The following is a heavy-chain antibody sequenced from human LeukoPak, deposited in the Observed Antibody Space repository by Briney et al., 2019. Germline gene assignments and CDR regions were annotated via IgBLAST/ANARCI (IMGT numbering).Heavy chain of an antibody. J-gene: IGHJ6*03. CDR1: GYTFTSYG. CDR3: ARDFRETQRRSMRRYYYYYMDV. Sequence: ASVKVSCKASGYTFTSYGISWVRQAPGQGLEWMGWISAYNGNTNYAQKLQGRVTMTTDTSTSTAYMELRSLRSDDTAVYYCARDFRETQRRSMRRYYYYYMDVWGKGTTVTVSS. D-gene: IGHD3-10*01. CDR2: ISAYNGNT. V-gene: IGHV1-18*01.